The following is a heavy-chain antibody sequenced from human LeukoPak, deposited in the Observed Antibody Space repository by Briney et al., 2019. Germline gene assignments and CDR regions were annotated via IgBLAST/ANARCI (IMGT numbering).Heavy chain of an antibody. CDR1: GFSFSSYW. CDR2: INTDGSST. V-gene: IGHV3-74*01. D-gene: IGHD1-26*01. CDR3: ETGGSYDY. Sequence: GGSLTLSCPASGFSFSSYWMHWVRQAPGKGLVWVSRINTDGSSTRYADSVKGRFTISRDNAKNTLYLQMNSLRAEDTAVYYCETGGSYDYWGQGTLVTVS. J-gene: IGHJ4*02.